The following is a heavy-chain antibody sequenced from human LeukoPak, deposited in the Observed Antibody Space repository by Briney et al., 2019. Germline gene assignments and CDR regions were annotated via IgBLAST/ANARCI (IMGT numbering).Heavy chain of an antibody. CDR1: GGSISSYY. Sequence: SETLSLTCTVSGGSISSYYWNWIRQPPGKGLEWIGYIYYSGGTNYNPSLKSRVTVSIGTSKNQFSLKLSSVTAADTAVYYCARGIYSSDAFDIWGQGTMVTVSS. CDR2: IYYSGGT. CDR3: ARGIYSSDAFDI. V-gene: IGHV4-59*01. J-gene: IGHJ3*02. D-gene: IGHD6-13*01.